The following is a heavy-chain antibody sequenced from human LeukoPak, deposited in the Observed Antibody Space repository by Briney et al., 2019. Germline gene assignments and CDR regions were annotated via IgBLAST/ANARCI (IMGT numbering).Heavy chain of an antibody. J-gene: IGHJ4*02. CDR3: ARHVPAHGGPTFDY. CDR2: IYHSGST. CDR1: GYSISSGYY. D-gene: IGHD4-23*01. V-gene: IGHV4-38-2*02. Sequence: PSETLSLTCSVTGYSISSGYYWGWMRQPPGKGLEFIGSIYHSGSTYYNPSLKSRVTISVDTSKNQFSLKLSSVTAADTAVYYCARHVPAHGGPTFDYWGQGTLVTVSS.